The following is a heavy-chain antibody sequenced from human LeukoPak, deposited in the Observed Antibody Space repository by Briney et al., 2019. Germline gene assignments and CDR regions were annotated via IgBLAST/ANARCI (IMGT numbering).Heavy chain of an antibody. Sequence: GGSLRLSCVASGFTFSAYGMSWVRQAPGKGLEWVAIISFDGGDKNYGDSVKGRFTISRDNSKNTLYLQVNSLRAEDTAVYYCAKGGGPGSYYNADFYYFDYWGQGTLVTVSS. V-gene: IGHV3-30*18. D-gene: IGHD3-10*01. J-gene: IGHJ4*02. CDR3: AKGGGPGSYYNADFYYFDY. CDR1: GFTFSAYG. CDR2: ISFDGGDK.